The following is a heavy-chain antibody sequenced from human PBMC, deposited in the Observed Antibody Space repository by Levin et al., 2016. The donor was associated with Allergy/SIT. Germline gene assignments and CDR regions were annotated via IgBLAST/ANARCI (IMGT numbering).Heavy chain of an antibody. D-gene: IGHD3-22*01. Sequence: WVRQAPGQGLEWMGWINCNSGDTNYAQKFQGRVTMTRDTSISTAYMELSGLRSDDAAMYYCARYYYDSSGWAYGYWGQGTLVTVSS. CDR3: ARYYYDSSGWAYGY. CDR2: INCNSGDT. J-gene: IGHJ4*02. V-gene: IGHV1-2*02.